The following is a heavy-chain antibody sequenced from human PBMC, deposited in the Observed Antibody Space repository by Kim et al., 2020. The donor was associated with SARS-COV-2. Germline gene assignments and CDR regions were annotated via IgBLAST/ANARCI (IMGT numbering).Heavy chain of an antibody. V-gene: IGHV3-30*04. Sequence: GGSLRLSCAASGFTFSSYAMHWVRQAPGKGLEWVAVISYDGSNKYYADSVKGRFTISRDNSKNTLYLQMNSLRAEDTAGYYCARVGANFDWLSPNYYYYGMDGWGQGTTVTVSS. CDR2: ISYDGSNK. D-gene: IGHD3-9*01. CDR1: GFTFSSYA. CDR3: ARVGANFDWLSPNYYYYGMDG. J-gene: IGHJ6*02.